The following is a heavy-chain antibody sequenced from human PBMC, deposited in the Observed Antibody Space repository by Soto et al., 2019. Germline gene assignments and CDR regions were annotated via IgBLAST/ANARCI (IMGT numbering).Heavy chain of an antibody. CDR3: ARAVYGDYPYYYYYGMDV. D-gene: IGHD4-17*01. V-gene: IGHV4-59*01. CDR2: IYYSGST. CDR1: GGSISSYY. J-gene: IGHJ6*02. Sequence: SETLSLTCTVSGGSISSYYWSWIRQPPGKGLEWIGYIYYSGSTNYNPSLKSRVTISVDTSKNQFSLKLSSVTAADTAVYYCARAVYGDYPYYYYYGMDVWGQGTTVTAP.